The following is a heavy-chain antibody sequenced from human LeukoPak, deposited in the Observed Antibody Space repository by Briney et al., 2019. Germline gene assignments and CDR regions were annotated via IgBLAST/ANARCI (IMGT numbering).Heavy chain of an antibody. CDR2: IWYDGSNK. Sequence: GGSLRLSCAASGFIVSSNYMSWVRQAPGKGLEWVAVIWYDGSNKYYSDSVQGRFTISRDNSKNTLYLQMNSLRAEDTAVYYCARDQVDGVVGVYFDYGGQGTLVTVSS. J-gene: IGHJ4*02. CDR3: ARDQVDGVVGVYFDY. CDR1: GFIVSSNY. D-gene: IGHD3-3*01. V-gene: IGHV3-33*08.